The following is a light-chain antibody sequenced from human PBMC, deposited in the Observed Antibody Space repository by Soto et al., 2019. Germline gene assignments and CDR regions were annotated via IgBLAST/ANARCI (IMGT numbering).Light chain of an antibody. CDR1: QSVTKNN. V-gene: IGKV3D-15*01. CDR3: QQYNNWPPRT. CDR2: DAS. Sequence: EIVLTQSPGILSLSPGERATLSCRASQSVTKNNLNWYQQKPGQAPRLLIYDASNRATGIPARFSGSGSGTEFTLTISSLQSEDFAVYYCQQYNNWPPRTFGQGTKVDI. J-gene: IGKJ1*01.